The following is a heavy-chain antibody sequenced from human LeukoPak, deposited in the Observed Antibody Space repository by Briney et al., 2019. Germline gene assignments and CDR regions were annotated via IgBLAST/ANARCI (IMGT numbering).Heavy chain of an antibody. CDR3: AKRGKDSPGYYNYFDS. CDR2: IGYDGSEI. J-gene: IGHJ4*02. D-gene: IGHD3-22*01. Sequence: GESLRLSCATSGFTFSTYGMHWVRQAPGKGLEWVAFIGYDGSEIHYADSVKGRFTISRDNSKNTVHPQMGGLRGEDTAVYYCAKRGKDSPGYYNYFDSWGQGTLVTVSS. CDR1: GFTFSTYG. V-gene: IGHV3-30*02.